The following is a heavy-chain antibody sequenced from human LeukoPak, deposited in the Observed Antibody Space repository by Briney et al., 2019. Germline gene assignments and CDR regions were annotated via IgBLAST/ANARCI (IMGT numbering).Heavy chain of an antibody. Sequence: PGGSLRLSCAASGFTFTNYAMTWVRQVPGEGLEWVSAISGTGAVTYYGESVKGWFTISRDNSKNTLVLQMNSLRAEDTAVYYCAKGGYYDSTGYLYYFDYWGQGTLVTVSS. D-gene: IGHD3-22*01. CDR1: GFTFTNYA. V-gene: IGHV3-23*01. CDR3: AKGGYYDSTGYLYYFDY. CDR2: ISGTGAVT. J-gene: IGHJ4*02.